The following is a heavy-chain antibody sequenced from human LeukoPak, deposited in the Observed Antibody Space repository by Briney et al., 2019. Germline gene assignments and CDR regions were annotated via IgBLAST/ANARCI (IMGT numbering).Heavy chain of an antibody. V-gene: IGHV3-23*01. J-gene: IGHJ4*02. Sequence: EGSLRLSCAASGFTFSSYAMSWVRQAPGKGLEWVSAISGSGGTTYYADSVKGRFTISRDNSKNTLYLQMNSLRAEDTAVYYCAKRDGYKEEYYFDYWGQGTLVTVSS. CDR3: AKRDGYKEEYYFDY. D-gene: IGHD5-24*01. CDR1: GFTFSSYA. CDR2: ISGSGGTT.